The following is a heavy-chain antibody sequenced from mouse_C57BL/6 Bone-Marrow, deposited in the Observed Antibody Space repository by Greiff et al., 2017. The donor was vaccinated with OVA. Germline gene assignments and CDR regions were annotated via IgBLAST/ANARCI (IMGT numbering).Heavy chain of an antibody. CDR3: ARDGVVAPYWYFDV. V-gene: IGHV5-16*01. Sequence: EVQVVESEGGLVQPGSSMKLSCTASGFTFSDYYMAWVRQVPEKGLEWVANINYDGSSTYYLDSLKSRFIISRDNAKNILYLQMSSLKSEDTATYDCARDGVVAPYWYFDVWGTGTTVTVSS. J-gene: IGHJ1*03. D-gene: IGHD1-1*01. CDR2: INYDGSST. CDR1: GFTFSDYY.